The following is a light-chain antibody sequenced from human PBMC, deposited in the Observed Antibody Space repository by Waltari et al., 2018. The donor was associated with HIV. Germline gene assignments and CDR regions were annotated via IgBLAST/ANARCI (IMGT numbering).Light chain of an antibody. CDR2: DDT. V-gene: IGLV3-21*02. CDR1: NIANRN. CDR3: QVWDSCRDEYV. Sequence: SYVLTQPPSLSVAPGQPVTIPCGGDNIANRNVNWYSQRPGQAPVLVVFDDTDRPSGIPERLSATNSGNAATLTLSRVEAGDEADYYCQVWDSCRDEYVFGPGTRVTVL. J-gene: IGLJ1*01.